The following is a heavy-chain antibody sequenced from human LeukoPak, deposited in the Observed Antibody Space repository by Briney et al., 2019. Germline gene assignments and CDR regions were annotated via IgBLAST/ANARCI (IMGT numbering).Heavy chain of an antibody. Sequence: SGGSLRLSCAASGFTFSSYAMSWVRQAPGKGLEWVSAISGSGGSTYYADSVKGRFTVSRDNAKNTLYLQMNSLRAEDTAVYYCARMTAHAFDIWGQGTMVTVSS. CDR3: ARMTAHAFDI. V-gene: IGHV3-23*01. CDR1: GFTFSSYA. D-gene: IGHD2-21*02. J-gene: IGHJ3*02. CDR2: ISGSGGST.